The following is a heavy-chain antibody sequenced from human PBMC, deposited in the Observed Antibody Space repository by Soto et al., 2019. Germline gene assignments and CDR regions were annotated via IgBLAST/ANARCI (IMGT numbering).Heavy chain of an antibody. CDR1: GFTFSSYA. Sequence: PGGSLRLSCAASGFTFSSYAMHWVRQAPGKGLEWVAVISYDGSNKYYADSVKGRFTISRDNSKNTLYLQMNSLRAEDTAVYYCARSKDSSGYYFGYWGQGTLVTVSS. J-gene: IGHJ4*02. CDR3: ARSKDSSGYYFGY. CDR2: ISYDGSNK. V-gene: IGHV3-30-3*01. D-gene: IGHD3-22*01.